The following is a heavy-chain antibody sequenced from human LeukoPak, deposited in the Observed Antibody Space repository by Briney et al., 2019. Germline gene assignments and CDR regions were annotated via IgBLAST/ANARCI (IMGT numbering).Heavy chain of an antibody. V-gene: IGHV3-30*02. CDR3: AKDLEQDIVVVPAAYEFDY. D-gene: IGHD2-2*01. CDR1: GFTFSSYG. Sequence: GGSLRLSCAASGFTFSSYGMHWVRQAPGKGLEWVAFIRYDGSNKYYADSVKGRFTISRDNSKNTLYLQMNSLRAEDTAVYYCAKDLEQDIVVVPAAYEFDYWGQGTLVTVSS. J-gene: IGHJ4*02. CDR2: IRYDGSNK.